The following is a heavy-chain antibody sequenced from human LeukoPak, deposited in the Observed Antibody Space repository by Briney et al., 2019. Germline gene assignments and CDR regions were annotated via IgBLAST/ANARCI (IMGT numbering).Heavy chain of an antibody. CDR3: ARFDRDGYDLDY. J-gene: IGHJ4*02. CDR2: IYYTGST. CDR1: GGSISGYY. V-gene: IGHV4-59*01. Sequence: SETLSLXCTVSGGSISGYYWTWIRQPPGKGLEWIGYIYYTGSTNYNPSLKSRVTISVDTSKNQFSLNLSSVTAADTALYYCARFDRDGYDLDYWGQGTLVTVSS. D-gene: IGHD5-24*01.